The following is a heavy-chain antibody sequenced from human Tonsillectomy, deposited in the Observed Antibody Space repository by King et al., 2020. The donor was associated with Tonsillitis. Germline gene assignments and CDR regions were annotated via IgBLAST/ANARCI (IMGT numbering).Heavy chain of an antibody. Sequence: QMQLQESGPGLVKASETLSLSCTVSGDSISSNNYYWGWIRQPPGQGLEWIGSIFYSGITYYNPSLKSRATISVDTSKNRFSLRVSSVTAADTAIYFCARHPVWWSDRRSVWFDPWGQGTLVTVSS. V-gene: IGHV4-39*07. CDR1: GDSISSNNYY. D-gene: IGHD2-21*01. CDR2: IFYSGIT. CDR3: ARHPVWWSDRRSVWFDP. J-gene: IGHJ5*02.